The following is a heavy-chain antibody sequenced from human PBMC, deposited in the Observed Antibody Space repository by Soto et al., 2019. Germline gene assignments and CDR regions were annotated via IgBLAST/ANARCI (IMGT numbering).Heavy chain of an antibody. Sequence: GASVKVSCKASGYTFINYALHWVRQAPGQRLDWIGRINAGNGNTKYSQKLQGRVTITRETSASTAYKKLSSLRSEDTAIYYCARSEINYSRFDSWGQGTLVTVSS. D-gene: IGHD2-21*01. V-gene: IGHV1-3*01. CDR2: INAGNGNT. CDR1: GYTFINYA. CDR3: ARSEINYSRFDS. J-gene: IGHJ4*02.